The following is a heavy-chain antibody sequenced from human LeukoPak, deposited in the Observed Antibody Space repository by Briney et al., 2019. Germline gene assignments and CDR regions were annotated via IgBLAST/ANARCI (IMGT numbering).Heavy chain of an antibody. J-gene: IGHJ4*02. CDR3: ARSFGWLQPFDY. CDR2: IKQDGSEK. Sequence: GGSLRPSCAVSGFTFSSYWMSWVRQAPGKGLEWVANIKQDGSEKYYVDSVKGRFTISRDNAKNSLYLQMNSLRVEDTAVYYCARSFGWLQPFDYWGQGTLVTVSS. CDR1: GFTFSSYW. D-gene: IGHD5-24*01. V-gene: IGHV3-7*01.